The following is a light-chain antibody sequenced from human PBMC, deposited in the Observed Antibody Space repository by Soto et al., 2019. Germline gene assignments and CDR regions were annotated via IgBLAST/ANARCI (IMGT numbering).Light chain of an antibody. Sequence: IVLTQSPGTLSLSAGERATLSCRASQSVSSTYLAWYQQKPGQAPRLLIYGASNRATGIPARFSGSGSGTDFTLTITSLEPEDFAVYFCHQRYNWPRVTFGQGTRLEIK. V-gene: IGKV3D-20*02. CDR1: QSVSSTY. CDR2: GAS. J-gene: IGKJ5*01. CDR3: HQRYNWPRVT.